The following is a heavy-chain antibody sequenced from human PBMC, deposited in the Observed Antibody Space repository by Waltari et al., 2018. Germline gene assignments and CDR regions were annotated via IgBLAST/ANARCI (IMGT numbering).Heavy chain of an antibody. V-gene: IGHV1-2*02. D-gene: IGHD3-22*01. CDR2: IKPNSGGT. CDR3: ARGDSWYIDY. J-gene: IGHJ4*02. Sequence: QVQLVQSGAEVKKPGASVKVSCKASGYSFTDYYSHWVRQAPGQGLEWMGCIKPNSGGTNCAQKFQDRVTMTRDPSIRTASMELTRRRSDDTAVYYCARGDSWYIDYWGQGTLVTVSS. CDR1: GYSFTDYY.